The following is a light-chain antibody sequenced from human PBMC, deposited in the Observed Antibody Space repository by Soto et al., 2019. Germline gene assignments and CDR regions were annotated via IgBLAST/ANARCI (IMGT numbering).Light chain of an antibody. J-gene: IGKJ5*01. CDR3: QQYGSSPPFT. V-gene: IGKV3-20*01. CDR1: QSVSSGY. Sequence: EIVLTQSPGTLSLSPGERATRSCRASQSVSSGYLAWYQQKPGHAPRLLIYGASSRATGIPDRFSGSGSGTDLTLTISRLEPEDFAVYYCQQYGSSPPFTFGQGTRLEIK. CDR2: GAS.